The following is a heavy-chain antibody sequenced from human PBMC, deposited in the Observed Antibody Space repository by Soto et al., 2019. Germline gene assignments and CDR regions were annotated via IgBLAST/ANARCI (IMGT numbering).Heavy chain of an antibody. CDR2: TYHSGIT. Sequence: SEALSRTGRGFGGSIRSGGYYRRLIPPHPEKGLEWIAYTYHSGITYYHPSLQSRVNMSIDTSKNQFSLRLSSVTAADTAVYFCGGQDSAATGYYFDTWGQGALVTVSS. D-gene: IGHD4-17*01. V-gene: IGHV4-31*03. J-gene: IGHJ4*01. CDR3: GGQDSAATGYYFDT. CDR1: GGSIRSGGYY.